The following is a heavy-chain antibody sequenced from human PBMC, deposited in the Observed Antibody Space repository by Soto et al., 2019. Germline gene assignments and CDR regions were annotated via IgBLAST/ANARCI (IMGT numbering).Heavy chain of an antibody. J-gene: IGHJ4*02. CDR3: ARSKVRGVIIS. CDR2: IDPSDPYT. CDR1: GYSFTTYW. D-gene: IGHD3-10*01. Sequence: PGASLKISCQGSGYSFTTYWITWVRQMPGKGLEWMGTIDPSDPYTNYSPSFQGHVTISADKSISTAHLQWSSLRASDTAMYYCARSKVRGVIISWGQGTLVTVSS. V-gene: IGHV5-10-1*01.